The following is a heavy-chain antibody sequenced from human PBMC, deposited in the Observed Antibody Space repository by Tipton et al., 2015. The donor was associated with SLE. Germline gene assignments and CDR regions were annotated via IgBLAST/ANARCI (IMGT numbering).Heavy chain of an antibody. J-gene: IGHJ3*02. CDR3: ARGHERHYDSPNFDI. D-gene: IGHD5-12*01. V-gene: IGHV4-34*01. CDR2: INHSGST. Sequence: LRLSCAASGFDVSSNFISWVRQAPGKGLEWIGEINHSGSTNYNPSLKSRVTISVDTSKNQFSLKLSSVTAADTAVYYCARGHERHYDSPNFDIWGQGTMVTVSS. CDR1: GFDVSSNF.